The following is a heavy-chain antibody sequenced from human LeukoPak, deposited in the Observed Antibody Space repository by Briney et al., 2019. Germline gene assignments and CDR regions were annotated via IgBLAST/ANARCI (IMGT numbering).Heavy chain of an antibody. D-gene: IGHD3-22*01. CDR2: ISAYNGNT. V-gene: IGHV1-18*01. Sequence: ASVKVSCKASGYTFTSYGISWVRQAPGQGLEWMGWISAYNGNTNYAQKLQGRVTMTTDTSTSTAYMELSSLRSEDTAVYYCARGFREVFGYGSSAWFDPWGQGTLVTVSS. CDR1: GYTFTSYG. CDR3: ARGFREVFGYGSSAWFDP. J-gene: IGHJ5*02.